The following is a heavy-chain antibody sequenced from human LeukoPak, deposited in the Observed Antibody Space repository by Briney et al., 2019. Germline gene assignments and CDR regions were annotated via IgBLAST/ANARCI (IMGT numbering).Heavy chain of an antibody. CDR2: INHSGST. J-gene: IGHJ4*02. CDR3: ASGAWFGEFHPLDY. Sequence: SETLSLTCAVYGGSFSGYYWSWIRQPPGKGLEWIGEINHSGSTNYNPSLKSRVTISVDTSKNQFSLKLSSVTAADTAVYYCASGAWFGEFHPLDYWGQGTLVTVSS. V-gene: IGHV4-34*01. CDR1: GGSFSGYY. D-gene: IGHD3-10*01.